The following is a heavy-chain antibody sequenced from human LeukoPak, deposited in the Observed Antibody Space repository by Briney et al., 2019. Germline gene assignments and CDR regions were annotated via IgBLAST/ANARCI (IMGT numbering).Heavy chain of an antibody. CDR1: GGSISSSSYY. Sequence: KPSETLPLTCTVSGGSISSSSYYWGWIRQPPGKGLEWIGSIYYSGSTYYNPSLKSRVTISVDTSKNQFSLKLSSVTAADTAVYYCARLDHWGFLDYWGQGTLVTVSS. CDR3: ARLDHWGFLDY. CDR2: IYYSGST. D-gene: IGHD7-27*01. J-gene: IGHJ4*02. V-gene: IGHV4-39*01.